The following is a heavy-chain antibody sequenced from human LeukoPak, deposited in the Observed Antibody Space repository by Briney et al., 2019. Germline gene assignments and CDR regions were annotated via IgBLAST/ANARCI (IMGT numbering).Heavy chain of an antibody. CDR3: AWGRIGYYYDSSGPIFQH. CDR2: IYYSGST. Sequence: KPSQTLSLTCTVSGGSISSGGYYWSWNRQHPGKGLEWIGYIYYSGSTYYNPSLKSRVTISVDTSKNQFSLKLSSVTAADTAVYYCAWGRIGYYYDSSGPIFQHWGQGTLVTVSS. CDR1: GGSISSGGYY. V-gene: IGHV4-31*03. D-gene: IGHD3-22*01. J-gene: IGHJ1*01.